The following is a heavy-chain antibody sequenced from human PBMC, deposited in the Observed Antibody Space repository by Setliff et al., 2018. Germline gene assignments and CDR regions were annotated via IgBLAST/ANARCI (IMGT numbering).Heavy chain of an antibody. J-gene: IGHJ5*02. CDR3: ATRATRSGSYPTQLNNWFDP. CDR1: GYIFTDYY. Sequence: RASVKVSCKSSGYIFTDYYIHWVRQAPGQGLEWMGWISAYNGNTNYAQKFQGRVTMTRNTSISTAYMELSSLRSEDTAVYYCATRATRSGSYPTQLNNWFDPWGQGTLVTVSS. CDR2: ISAYNGNT. V-gene: IGHV1-8*02. D-gene: IGHD3-10*01.